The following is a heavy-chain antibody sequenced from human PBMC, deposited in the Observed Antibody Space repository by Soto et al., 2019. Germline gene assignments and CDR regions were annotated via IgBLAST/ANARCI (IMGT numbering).Heavy chain of an antibody. Sequence: SVKFSCNASGGTFSSYAISWVRQAPGQGLEWMGGIIPIFGTANYAQKFQGRVTITADESTSTAYMELSSLRSEDTAVYYCATGKLDSSLYYGMDVWGQGTTVTVSS. J-gene: IGHJ6*02. D-gene: IGHD6-13*01. CDR3: ATGKLDSSLYYGMDV. V-gene: IGHV1-69*01. CDR2: IIPIFGTA. CDR1: GGTFSSYA.